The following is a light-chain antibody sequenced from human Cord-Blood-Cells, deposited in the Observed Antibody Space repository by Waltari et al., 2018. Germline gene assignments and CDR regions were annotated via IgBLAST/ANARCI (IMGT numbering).Light chain of an antibody. V-gene: IGKV1-5*03. J-gene: IGKJ2*01. CDR3: QQYNSYSHT. Sequence: DIHMTHSPSTLSASVGDRVTITCRASQSISSWLAWYQQKPGKAPKRLIYKASSLESGVPSRFSGSGSGTEFTLTISSLQPDDFATYYCQQYNSYSHTFGQGTKLEIK. CDR1: QSISSW. CDR2: KAS.